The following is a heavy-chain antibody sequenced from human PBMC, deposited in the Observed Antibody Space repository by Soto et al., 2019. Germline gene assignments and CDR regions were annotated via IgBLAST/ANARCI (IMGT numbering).Heavy chain of an antibody. Sequence: TGGSLRLSCAASGFTFSSYWMSWVRQAPGKGLEWVANIKQDGSEKYYVDSVKGRFTISRDNAKNSLYLQMNSLRAEDTAVYYCARRSIIVVVNTPSYYFDYWGQGTLVTVSS. D-gene: IGHD2-2*01. V-gene: IGHV3-7*01. CDR2: IKQDGSEK. J-gene: IGHJ4*02. CDR1: GFTFSSYW. CDR3: ARRSIIVVVNTPSYYFDY.